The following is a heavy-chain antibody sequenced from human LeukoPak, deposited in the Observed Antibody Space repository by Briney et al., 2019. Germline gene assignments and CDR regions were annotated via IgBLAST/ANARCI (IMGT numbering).Heavy chain of an antibody. CDR1: GGSISSYY. J-gene: IGHJ4*02. CDR2: IYYSGST. D-gene: IGHD6-13*01. Sequence: SETLSLTCTVSGGSISSYYWSWIRQPPGKGLEWIGYIYYSGSTNYNPSLKSRVTISVDTSKNQFSLKLSSVTAADTAVYYCARGSSAAAGMSTCFDYWGQGTLVTVSS. V-gene: IGHV4-59*08. CDR3: ARGSSAAAGMSTCFDY.